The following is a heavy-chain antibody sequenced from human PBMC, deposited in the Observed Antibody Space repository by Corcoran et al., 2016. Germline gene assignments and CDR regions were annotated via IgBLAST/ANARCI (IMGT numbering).Heavy chain of an antibody. Sequence: EVQLVQSGAEVKKPGESLKISCKGSGYSFTSYWIGWVRQMTGKGLEWRGIIYPGDSDTRYSPSFQGQVTISADKSISTAYLQWSSLTASDTAMYYCARLTDCSGGSCYSFHFDYWGQGTLVTVSS. CDR1: GYSFTSYW. CDR3: ARLTDCSGGSCYSFHFDY. CDR2: IYPGDSDT. V-gene: IGHV5-51*01. D-gene: IGHD2-15*01. J-gene: IGHJ4*02.